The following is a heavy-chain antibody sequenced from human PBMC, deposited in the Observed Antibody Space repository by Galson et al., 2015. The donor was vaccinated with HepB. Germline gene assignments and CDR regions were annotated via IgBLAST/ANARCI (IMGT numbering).Heavy chain of an antibody. Sequence: CKVSGYTLTELSMHWVRQAPGQGLEWMGGFDPEDGETIYAQKFQGRVTMTEDTSTDTAYMELSSLRSEDTAVYYCATQGVLRFLTPNYYYYYGMDFWGQGTTVTVSS. CDR1: GYTLTELS. CDR2: FDPEDGET. CDR3: ATQGVLRFLTPNYYYYYGMDF. V-gene: IGHV1-24*01. J-gene: IGHJ6*02. D-gene: IGHD3-3*01.